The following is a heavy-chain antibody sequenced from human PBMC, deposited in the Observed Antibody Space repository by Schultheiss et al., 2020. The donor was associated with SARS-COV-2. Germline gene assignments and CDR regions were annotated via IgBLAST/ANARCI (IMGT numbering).Heavy chain of an antibody. CDR3: ARDGYYYDSSGYYFAY. CDR1: GGSISSYY. Sequence: SETLSLTCTVSGGSISSYYWSWIRQPPGKGLEWIGYIYYSGSTNYNPSLKSRVTISVDTSKNQFSLKLNSVTPEDTAVYYCARDGYYYDSSGYYFAYWGQGTLVTVSS. J-gene: IGHJ4*02. CDR2: IYYSGST. D-gene: IGHD3-22*01. V-gene: IGHV4-59*12.